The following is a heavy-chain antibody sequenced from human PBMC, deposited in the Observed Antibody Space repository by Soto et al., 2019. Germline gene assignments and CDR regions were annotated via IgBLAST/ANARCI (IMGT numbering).Heavy chain of an antibody. CDR3: TRVRGYCSSTSCYYYYGMDV. D-gene: IGHD2-2*01. J-gene: IGHJ6*02. V-gene: IGHV3-73*01. Sequence: GGSLRLSCAASGFTFSGSAMHWVRQASGKGLEWVGRIRSKANSYATAYAASVKGRFTISRDDSKNTAYLQMNSLKTEDTAVYYCTRVRGYCSSTSCYYYYGMDVWGQGTTVTVSS. CDR2: IRSKANSYAT. CDR1: GFTFSGSA.